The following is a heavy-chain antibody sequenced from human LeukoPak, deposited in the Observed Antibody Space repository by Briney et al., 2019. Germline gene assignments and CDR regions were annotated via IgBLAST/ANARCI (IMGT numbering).Heavy chain of an antibody. J-gene: IGHJ4*02. D-gene: IGHD3-10*02. CDR3: AKDMLAGATPRTDF. CDR2: RDSVGNT. Sequence: PGGSLRLSCAASGFTFSSYDMTWVRQVPGKGLEWVSTRDSVGNTFYADSVKGRFTISRDNSKNTLYLQMNSLRAEDTAVYYCAKDMLAGATPRTDFWGQGTLVTVSS. V-gene: IGHV3-23*01. CDR1: GFTFSSYD.